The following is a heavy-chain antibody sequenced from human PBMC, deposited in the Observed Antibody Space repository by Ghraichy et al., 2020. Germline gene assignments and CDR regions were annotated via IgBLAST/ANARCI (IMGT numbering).Heavy chain of an antibody. CDR1: GGSFSGYY. CDR2: INHSGST. CDR3: ARSIAAAGTRSWFDP. Sequence: SETLSLTCAVYGGSFSGYYWSWIRQPPGKGLEWIGEINHSGSTNYNPSLKSRVTISVDTSKNQFSLKLSSVTAADTAVYYCARSIAAAGTRSWFDPWGQGTLVTVSS. J-gene: IGHJ5*02. V-gene: IGHV4-34*01. D-gene: IGHD6-13*01.